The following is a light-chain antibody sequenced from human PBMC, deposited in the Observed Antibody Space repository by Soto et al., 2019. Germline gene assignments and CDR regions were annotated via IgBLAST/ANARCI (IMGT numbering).Light chain of an antibody. Sequence: QSVLTQSPSASASLGASVKLTCTLSSGHRTYAIAWHQQQPEKGPRYLMKLNSDGSHSKGDGIPDRFSGSSFGAERYLTISSLQSEDEADYYCQTWDTGIRVFGGGTQLTVL. V-gene: IGLV4-69*01. CDR2: LNSDGSH. CDR3: QTWDTGIRV. J-gene: IGLJ3*02. CDR1: SGHRTYA.